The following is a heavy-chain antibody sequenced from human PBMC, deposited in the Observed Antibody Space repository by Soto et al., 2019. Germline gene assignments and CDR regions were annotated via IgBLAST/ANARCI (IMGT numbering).Heavy chain of an antibody. Sequence: QVQLVQSGAEVKKPGASVKVSCKASGYTFTSYAMHWVRQAPGQRLEWMGWINAGNGNTKYSQKFQGRVTITRDTSASTAYMELSSLRSEDTAVYYCARVVESGYSHGINPYDAFDIWGQGTMVTVSS. J-gene: IGHJ3*02. CDR1: GYTFTSYA. CDR2: INAGNGNT. V-gene: IGHV1-3*01. CDR3: ARVVESGYSHGINPYDAFDI. D-gene: IGHD5-18*01.